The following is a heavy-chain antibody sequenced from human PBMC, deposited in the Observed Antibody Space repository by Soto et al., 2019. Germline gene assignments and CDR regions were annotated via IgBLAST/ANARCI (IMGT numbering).Heavy chain of an antibody. CDR3: ACGEEDIVVVVAATQDGF. D-gene: IGHD2-15*01. V-gene: IGHV3-21*01. Sequence: GGSLRLSCAASGFTFSSYSMNWVRQAPGKGLEWVSSISSSSSYIYYADSVKGRFTISRDNAKNSLYLQMNSLRAEDTAVYYCACGEEDIVVVVAATQDGFWGQGTLVTVSS. CDR1: GFTFSSYS. CDR2: ISSSSSYI. J-gene: IGHJ4*02.